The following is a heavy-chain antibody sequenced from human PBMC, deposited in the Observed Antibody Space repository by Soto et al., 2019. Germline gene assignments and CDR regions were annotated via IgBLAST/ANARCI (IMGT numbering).Heavy chain of an antibody. CDR2: ISSSSSTI. V-gene: IGHV3-48*02. D-gene: IGHD6-6*01. CDR3: ARDQYSHTPYSSCSDY. J-gene: IGHJ4*02. Sequence: GGSLRLSCAASGFTFSSYSMNWVRQAPGKGLEWVSYISSSSSTIYYADSVKGRFTISRDNAKNSLYLQMNSLRDEDTAVYYCARDQYSHTPYSSCSDYWGQGTLVTVSS. CDR1: GFTFSSYS.